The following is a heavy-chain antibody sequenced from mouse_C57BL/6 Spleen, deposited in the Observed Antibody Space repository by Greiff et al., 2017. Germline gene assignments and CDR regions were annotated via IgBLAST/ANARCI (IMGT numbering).Heavy chain of an antibody. V-gene: IGHV1-80*01. CDR1: GYAFSSYW. Sequence: VQGVESGAELVKPGASVKISCKSSGYAFSSYWMNWVKQRPGKGLEWIGQIYPGDGDTNYNGKFKGKATLTADKSSITAYMQLSSLNSEDSAVYFCARYEESYAMDYWGQGTSVTVSS. CDR2: IYPGDGDT. D-gene: IGHD2-12*01. J-gene: IGHJ4*01. CDR3: ARYEESYAMDY.